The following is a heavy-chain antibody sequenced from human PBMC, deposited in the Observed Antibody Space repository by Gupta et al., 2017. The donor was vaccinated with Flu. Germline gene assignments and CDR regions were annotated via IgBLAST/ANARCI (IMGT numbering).Heavy chain of an antibody. CDR2: IGGGDGSA. V-gene: IGHV3-23*01. CDR3: AKASDGTYSCLDV. J-gene: IGHJ6*02. Sequence: EVQLLESGGGLVQPGGSLRLTCVASGFTFTNYAMGWVRQAPGKGLEWVAVIGGGDGSAHHADSVRGRFTIFRDSSDTLYLQMDNLRVEDTAIYYCAKASDGTYSCLDVWGQGTTVTVSS. D-gene: IGHD1-26*01. CDR1: GFTFTNYA.